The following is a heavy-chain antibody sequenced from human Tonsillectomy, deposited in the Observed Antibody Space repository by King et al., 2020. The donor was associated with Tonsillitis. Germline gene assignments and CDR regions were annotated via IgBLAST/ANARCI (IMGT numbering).Heavy chain of an antibody. J-gene: IGHJ3*01. V-gene: IGHV4-59*01. D-gene: IGHD6-13*01. Sequence: QLQESGPGLVKPSETLSLTCTVSGGSISSYYWSWIRQPPGKGLEWIGYIYYSGSTNYNPSLKSRVTISVDTSKNQFSLKLSSVTAADTAVYYCARDRSSSIWGNDAFDLWGQGTMVTVSS. CDR1: GGSISSYY. CDR3: ARDRSSSIWGNDAFDL. CDR2: IYYSGST.